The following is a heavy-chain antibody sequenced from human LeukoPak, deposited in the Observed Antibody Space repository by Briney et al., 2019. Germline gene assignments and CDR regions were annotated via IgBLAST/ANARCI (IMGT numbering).Heavy chain of an antibody. CDR1: GYTFTSYA. V-gene: IGHV1-46*01. CDR3: ARGGRRTAMARGVSRFDY. Sequence: ASVKVSCKASGYTFTSYAMDWVRQAPGQGLEWMGIINPSGGSTSYAQKFQGRVTMTRDMSTSTVYIELSSLRSEDTAVYYCARGGRRTAMARGVSRFDYWGQGTLVTVSS. J-gene: IGHJ4*02. D-gene: IGHD5-18*01. CDR2: INPSGGST.